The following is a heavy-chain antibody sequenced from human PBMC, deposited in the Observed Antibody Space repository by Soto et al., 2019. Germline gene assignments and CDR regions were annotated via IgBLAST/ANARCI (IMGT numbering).Heavy chain of an antibody. CDR2: IYYSGST. J-gene: IGHJ4*02. D-gene: IGHD4-17*01. Sequence: SETLSLTCTVSGGSISSYYWSWIRQPPGKGLEWIGYIYYSGSTNYNPSLKSRVTISVDTSKNQFSLKLSSVTAADTAVYYCARGRDYGDYFDYWGQGTQVTVS. V-gene: IGHV4-59*01. CDR1: GGSISSYY. CDR3: ARGRDYGDYFDY.